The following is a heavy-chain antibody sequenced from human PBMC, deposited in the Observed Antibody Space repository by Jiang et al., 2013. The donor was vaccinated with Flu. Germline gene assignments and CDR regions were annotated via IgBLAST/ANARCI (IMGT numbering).Heavy chain of an antibody. V-gene: IGHV1-2*02. CDR3: ARGSSQYGDYVPFDY. D-gene: IGHD4-17*01. CDR1: GYTFTGYY. CDR2: INPNSGST. J-gene: IGHJ4*02. Sequence: SVKVSCKASGYTFTGYYMHWVRQAPGQGLEWMGWINPNSGSTNYAQKFQGRVTMTRDTSISTAYMELSRLRSDDTAVYYCARGSSQYGDYVPFDYWGQGTLVTVSS.